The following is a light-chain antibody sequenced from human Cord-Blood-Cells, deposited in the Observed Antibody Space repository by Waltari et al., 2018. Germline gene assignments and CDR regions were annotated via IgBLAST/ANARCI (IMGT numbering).Light chain of an antibody. V-gene: IGKV1-5*03. CDR3: QQYNSIFT. CDR2: KAS. CDR1: QSISSW. Sequence: DIQMTQSPSTLSASVGDRVTITCRASQSISSWLAWYQQKPGKAPKLLIYKASSLESGVPSRFSGGGSGTEFTLTISSLQPDDFATYYCQQYNSIFTFGPGTKVDIK. J-gene: IGKJ3*01.